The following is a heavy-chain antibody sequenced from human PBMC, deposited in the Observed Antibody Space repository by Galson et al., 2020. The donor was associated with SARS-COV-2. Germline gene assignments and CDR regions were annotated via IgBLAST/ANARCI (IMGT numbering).Heavy chain of an antibody. D-gene: IGHD3-9*01. Sequence: APVKVSCKASGYKFNLYGINWVRQAPGQGLEWVGWISSYNGNTNYAPKFQGRVTMTTDTSTSTAYMELRSLRSDDTAVYYCARDCDILTSVPDYWGQGTLVTVSS. CDR3: ARDCDILTSVPDY. J-gene: IGHJ4*02. V-gene: IGHV1-18*01. CDR2: ISSYNGNT. CDR1: GYKFNLYG.